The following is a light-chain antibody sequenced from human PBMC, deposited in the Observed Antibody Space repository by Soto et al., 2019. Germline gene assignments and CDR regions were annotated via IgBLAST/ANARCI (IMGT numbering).Light chain of an antibody. CDR1: SSDVGGYNY. CDR2: DVS. V-gene: IGLV2-11*01. Sequence: QSALTQPRSVSGSPGQSVTISCTGTSSDVGGYNYVSWYQQHPGKAPKLMIYDVSKRPSGVPDRFSGSKSGNTASLTISGLQAVDEADYYCCSYAGSYSYVFGTGTKLTVL. J-gene: IGLJ1*01. CDR3: CSYAGSYSYV.